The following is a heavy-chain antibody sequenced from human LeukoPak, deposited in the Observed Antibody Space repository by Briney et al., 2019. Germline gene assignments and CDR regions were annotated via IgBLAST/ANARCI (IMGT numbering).Heavy chain of an antibody. V-gene: IGHV1-18*01. Sequence: ASVKVSCKASGYTFTSYGISWVRQAPGQGLEWMGWISAYNGNTNYAQKFQGRVTMTRNTSISTAYMELSSLRSEDTAVYYCARGRAGPDFDYWGQGTLVTVSS. CDR3: ARGRAGPDFDY. CDR2: ISAYNGNT. D-gene: IGHD6-19*01. CDR1: GYTFTSYG. J-gene: IGHJ4*02.